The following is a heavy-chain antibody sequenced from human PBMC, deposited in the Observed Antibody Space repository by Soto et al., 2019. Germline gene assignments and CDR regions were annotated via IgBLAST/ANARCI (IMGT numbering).Heavy chain of an antibody. CDR1: GDTFTDYY. Sequence: QVQLVQSGAEVKKPGASVKVSCKASGDTFTDYYIHWVRQAPGQGLEWMGTVNPSGGHTTYAQHCLGRMAMPMETSTSALDMELTSLTSADTAVYYCARGGHVVVVTAALDYWGQGTLVTVSS. V-gene: IGHV1-46*01. D-gene: IGHD2-21*02. J-gene: IGHJ4*02. CDR3: ARGGHVVVVTAALDY. CDR2: VNPSGGHT.